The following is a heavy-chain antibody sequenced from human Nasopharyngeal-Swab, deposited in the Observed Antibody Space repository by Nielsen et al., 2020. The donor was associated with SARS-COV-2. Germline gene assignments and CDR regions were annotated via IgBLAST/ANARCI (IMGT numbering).Heavy chain of an antibody. CDR1: GDTFKNNA. J-gene: IGHJ3*02. CDR3: AREILPSYYDDSRGYAVYAFDI. V-gene: IGHV1-69*13. D-gene: IGHD3-22*01. CDR2: NIPIYGTT. Sequence: SVKVHCKASGDTFKNNAISWARRAPGQGLEWMGGNIPIYGTTNRAQKIQGRLTITADDTTNTAYMELSSLRSEDTAVYYCAREILPSYYDDSRGYAVYAFDIWGQGTMVTVSS.